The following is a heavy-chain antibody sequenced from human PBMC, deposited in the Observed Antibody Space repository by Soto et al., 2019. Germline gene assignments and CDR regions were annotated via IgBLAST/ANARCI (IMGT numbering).Heavy chain of an antibody. CDR1: GGSFSGYY. V-gene: IGHV4-34*01. J-gene: IGHJ4*02. D-gene: IGHD1-26*01. Sequence: QVQLQQWGAGLLKPSETLSLTCAVYGGSFSGYYWSWIRQPPGKGLEWIGEINHSGSTNYNPSLKSRVTISVDTAKNQYSLKLSSVTPADTAVYYCARGMGRGVFDYWGQGTLVTVSS. CDR2: INHSGST. CDR3: ARGMGRGVFDY.